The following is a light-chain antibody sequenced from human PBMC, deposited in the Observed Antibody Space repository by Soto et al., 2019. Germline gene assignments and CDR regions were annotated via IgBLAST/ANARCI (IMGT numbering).Light chain of an antibody. CDR2: DAA. J-gene: IGKJ1*01. CDR1: QSVGTS. V-gene: IGKV3-11*01. CDR3: QHRSSWPRS. Sequence: DIVLTQSPATLSLSPGDRATLSCRASQSVGTSLAWCKQQPGQAPRLLIHDAAYRASGIPERFSGSGSGTAFSLSISSLEPDDFAVYYCQHRSSWPRSFGRGTKVEV.